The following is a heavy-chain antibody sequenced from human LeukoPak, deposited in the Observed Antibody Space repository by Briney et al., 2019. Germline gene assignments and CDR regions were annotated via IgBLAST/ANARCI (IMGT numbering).Heavy chain of an antibody. CDR2: ISYDGSNK. J-gene: IGHJ4*02. Sequence: PGGSLRLSCAASGFSFSYYAMHWVRQAPGKGLEWVALISYDGSNKDYADSVKGRFTISRDNSKNTLFLHMNSLRAEDTAVYHCARDTDWFEIIQCYFDLWGQGTLVTVSS. CDR3: ARDTDWFEIIQCYFDL. D-gene: IGHD3/OR15-3a*01. V-gene: IGHV3-30*01. CDR1: GFSFSYYA.